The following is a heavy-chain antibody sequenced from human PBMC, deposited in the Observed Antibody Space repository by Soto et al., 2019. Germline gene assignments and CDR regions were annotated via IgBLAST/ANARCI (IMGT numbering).Heavy chain of an antibody. Sequence: SETLSLTCTVSGGSISSYYWSWIRQPPGKGLEWIGYIYYSGSANYNPSLKSRVTISVDTSKNQFSLKLSSVTAADTAVYYCARDDSSGYSPLDYWGQGTLVTVSS. D-gene: IGHD3-22*01. CDR2: IYYSGSA. CDR1: GGSISSYY. V-gene: IGHV4-59*01. J-gene: IGHJ4*02. CDR3: ARDDSSGYSPLDY.